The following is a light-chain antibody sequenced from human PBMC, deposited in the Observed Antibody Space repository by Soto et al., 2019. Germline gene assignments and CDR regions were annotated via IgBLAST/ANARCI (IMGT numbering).Light chain of an antibody. Sequence: QSALTQPPSASGSPGQSVTISCTGTSSDVGGYNYVSWYQQNPGKAPKLMIYEVSKRPSGVPDRFSGSKSGNTASLTVSGLQAEDEADYYCCSSVGSNYVFGTGTKLTVL. V-gene: IGLV2-8*01. CDR3: CSSVGSNYV. CDR2: EVS. CDR1: SSDVGGYNY. J-gene: IGLJ1*01.